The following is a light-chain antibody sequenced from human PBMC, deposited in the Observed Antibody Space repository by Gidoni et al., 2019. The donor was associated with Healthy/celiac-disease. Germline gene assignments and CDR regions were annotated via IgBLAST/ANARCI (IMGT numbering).Light chain of an antibody. CDR3: QQYNNWPPWT. Sequence: EIVITQSPATLSVAPGERATLSCRASQRVSSNLAWYQQKPGQAPRPLIYGASTRATGIPARFSGSGSGTEFSLTISSLQSEDFAVYYCQQYNNWPPWTFGQGTKVEIK. V-gene: IGKV3-15*01. J-gene: IGKJ1*01. CDR1: QRVSSN. CDR2: GAS.